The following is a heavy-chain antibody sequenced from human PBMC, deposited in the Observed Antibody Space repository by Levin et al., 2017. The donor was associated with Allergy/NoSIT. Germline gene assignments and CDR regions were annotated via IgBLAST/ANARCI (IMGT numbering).Heavy chain of an antibody. D-gene: IGHD2-2*01. CDR3: ASFGRDQLLENDY. Sequence: PSQTLSLPCTVSGGSIRSSSYYWGWIRQPPGKGLEWIGSIYYSGSTYYNPSLKSRVTISVDTSKNQFSLKLSSVTAADTAVYYCASFGRDQLLENDYWGQGTLVTVSS. J-gene: IGHJ4*02. CDR1: GGSIRSSSYY. V-gene: IGHV4-39*01. CDR2: IYYSGST.